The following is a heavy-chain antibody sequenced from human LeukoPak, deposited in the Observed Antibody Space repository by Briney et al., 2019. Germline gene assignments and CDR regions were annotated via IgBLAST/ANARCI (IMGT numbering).Heavy chain of an antibody. V-gene: IGHV4-59*01. CDR2: IYYSGST. CDR1: GGSISSYY. J-gene: IGHJ5*02. D-gene: IGHD3-10*01. CDR3: ARGSYGSGSYLGLNWFDP. Sequence: SETLSLTCTVSGGSISSYYWSWIRQPPGKGLEWIGYIYYSGSTNYNPSLKSLVTISVDTSKNQFSLKLSSVTAADTAVYYCARGSYGSGSYLGLNWFDPWGQGTLVTVSS.